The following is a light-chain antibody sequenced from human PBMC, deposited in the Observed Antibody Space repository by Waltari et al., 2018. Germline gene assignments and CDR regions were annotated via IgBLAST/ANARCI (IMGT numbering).Light chain of an antibody. V-gene: IGKV4-1*01. CDR1: QSIFYSSNNKDY. Sequence: DIVMTQSPDSLAVSLGERATIHCKSSQSIFYSSNNKDYLAWYQLKPGQPPKLLIYWASTRESCVPDRFSGSGTGTDFTLTISSLQTEDVATYYCQQYRDTPYTFGQGTNLEI. CDR3: QQYRDTPYT. J-gene: IGKJ2*01. CDR2: WAS.